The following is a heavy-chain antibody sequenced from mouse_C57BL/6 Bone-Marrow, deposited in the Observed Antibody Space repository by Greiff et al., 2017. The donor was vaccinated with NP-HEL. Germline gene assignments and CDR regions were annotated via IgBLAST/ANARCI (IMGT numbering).Heavy chain of an antibody. Sequence: QVQLKESGPELVKPGASVKLSCKASGYTFTSYDINWVKQRPGQGLEWIARIYPGSGNTYYNEKFKGKATLTAEKSSSTAYMQLSSLTSEDSAVYFCARWGDYENWGQGTTLTVSS. CDR3: ARWGDYEN. J-gene: IGHJ2*01. D-gene: IGHD2-4*01. V-gene: IGHV1-76*01. CDR2: IYPGSGNT. CDR1: GYTFTSYD.